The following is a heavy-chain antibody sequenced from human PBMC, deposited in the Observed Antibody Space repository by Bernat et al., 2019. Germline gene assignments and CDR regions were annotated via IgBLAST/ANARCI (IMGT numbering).Heavy chain of an antibody. J-gene: IGHJ4*03. CDR3: AKAGGALVTNYFDY. D-gene: IGHD3-9*01. Sequence: QVQLVESGGGVVQPGGSLRLSCAASGFTFSSYGMHWVRQAPGKGLEWVAFIRYDGSNKYYADSVKGRFTISRDNSKNTLYLQMNSLRPEDTAVYYCAKAGGALVTNYFDYWGQGTTVTVSS. CDR1: GFTFSSYG. V-gene: IGHV3-30*02. CDR2: IRYDGSNK.